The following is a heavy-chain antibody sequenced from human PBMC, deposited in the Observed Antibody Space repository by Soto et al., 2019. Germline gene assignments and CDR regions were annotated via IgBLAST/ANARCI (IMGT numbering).Heavy chain of an antibody. J-gene: IGHJ3*02. D-gene: IGHD3-3*01. CDR3: ARGYYDFWSGRSVKDAFDI. Sequence: QVQLQQWGAGLLKPSETLSLTCAVYGGSCSGYYWSWIRHPPGKGLEWIGEINHSGSTHYNPSLKSRVTISVDTYKNQFSLELGSVTAADTAVYYCARGYYDFWSGRSVKDAFDIWGQGPMVTVCS. V-gene: IGHV4-34*01. CDR2: INHSGST. CDR1: GGSCSGYY.